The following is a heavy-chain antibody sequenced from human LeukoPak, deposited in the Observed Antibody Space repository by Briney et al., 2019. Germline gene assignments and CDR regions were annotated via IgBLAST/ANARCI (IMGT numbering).Heavy chain of an antibody. V-gene: IGHV1-8*01. J-gene: IGHJ6*03. Sequence: ASVKVSCKASGYTFTSYDISWVRQATGQGLEWMGWMNPDGGNTGYAQRFQGRVLMTRDASIGTAYMELTSLRSEDTAVYYCARADATGYHYYYYMDVWGKGTAVTVSS. CDR2: MNPDGGNT. CDR1: GYTFTSYD. CDR3: ARADATGYHYYYYMDV.